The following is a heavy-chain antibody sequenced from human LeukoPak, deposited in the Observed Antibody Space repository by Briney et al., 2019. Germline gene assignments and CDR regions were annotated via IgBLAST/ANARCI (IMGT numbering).Heavy chain of an antibody. D-gene: IGHD2-2*02. J-gene: IGHJ4*02. V-gene: IGHV3-23*01. CDR2: ISGSGGST. Sequence: PGGSLRLSCAASGFTFSSYAMSWVRQAPGKGLEWVSAISGSGGSTYYAGSVKGRFTISRDNSKNTLYLQMNSLRAEDTAVYYCAKGQIVVVPAAISYWGQGTLVTVSS. CDR3: AKGQIVVVPAAISY. CDR1: GFTFSSYA.